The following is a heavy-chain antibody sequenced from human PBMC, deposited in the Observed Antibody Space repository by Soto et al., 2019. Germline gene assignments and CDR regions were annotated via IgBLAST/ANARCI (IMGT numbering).Heavy chain of an antibody. V-gene: IGHV4-30-4*01. D-gene: IGHD2-15*01. CDR1: GGSITSGGYY. CDR2: TYYTGIT. J-gene: IGHJ4*02. CDR3: GKILVGATGHTDADS. Sequence: SETLSLTCKVSGGSITSGGYYWSWIRQHPVKGLEWIGYTYYTGITNYNSSLKSRVTISRDTSKNQFSLRLTSVTAADTAVYYCGKILVGATGHTDADSWGPGTLVTVSS.